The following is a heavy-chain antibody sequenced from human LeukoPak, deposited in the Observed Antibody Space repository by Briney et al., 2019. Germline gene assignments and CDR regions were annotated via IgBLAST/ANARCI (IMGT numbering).Heavy chain of an antibody. CDR3: ARGDDYGDYWGLY. Sequence: ASVKVSCKTSGYTFTDYYIHWVRQAPGQGLEWMGWINPDSGYTNYAQKFQGRVTMTRDTSINTAYMELRSLISDDAAVYYCARGDDYGDYWGLYWGQGTLVTVSS. CDR2: INPDSGYT. D-gene: IGHD4-17*01. CDR1: GYTFTDYY. J-gene: IGHJ4*02. V-gene: IGHV1-2*02.